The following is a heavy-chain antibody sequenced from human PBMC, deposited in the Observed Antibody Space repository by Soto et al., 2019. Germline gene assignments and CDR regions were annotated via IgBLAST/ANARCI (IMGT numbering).Heavy chain of an antibody. D-gene: IGHD5-18*01. Sequence: QVQLVQSGAEVKKPGSSVKVSCKASGGTFSSYTISWVRQAPGQGLEWMGRIIPILGIANYAQKFQGRVTITADKSTSTAYMELSSLRTEDTAVYYWARLHTAMAQGRDYWGQGTLVTVSS. CDR3: ARLHTAMAQGRDY. V-gene: IGHV1-69*02. CDR1: GGTFSSYT. CDR2: IIPILGIA. J-gene: IGHJ4*02.